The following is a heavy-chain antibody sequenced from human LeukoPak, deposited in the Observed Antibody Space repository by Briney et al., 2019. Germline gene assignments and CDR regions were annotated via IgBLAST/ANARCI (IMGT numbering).Heavy chain of an antibody. V-gene: IGHV4-31*03. J-gene: IGHJ5*02. D-gene: IGHD3-10*01. CDR2: IYHSGNT. CDR1: GGSISSGGYF. Sequence: PSETLSLTCTVSGGSISSGGYFWSWIRQNPGKGLEWIGYIYHSGNTYYNPSLKSRVTISVDTSKNQFSLTLSSVTAADTAMYYCARVRYYGSGEEIDPWGQGTLVTVSS. CDR3: ARVRYYGSGEEIDP.